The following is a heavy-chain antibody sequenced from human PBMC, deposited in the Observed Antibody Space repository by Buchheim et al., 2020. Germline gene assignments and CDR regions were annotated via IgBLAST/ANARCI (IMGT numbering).Heavy chain of an antibody. CDR1: GFTFSSYW. CDR3: ARDHGRPGLDLQDSYYYYYYGMDV. J-gene: IGHJ6*02. V-gene: IGHV3-7*01. Sequence: EVQLVESGGGLVQPGGSLRLSCAASGFTFSSYWMSWVRQAPGKGLEWVANIKQDGSEKYYVDSVKGRFTISRDNAKNSLYLQMNSLRAEDTAVYYCARDHGRPGLDLQDSYYYYYYGMDVWGQGTT. CDR2: IKQDGSEK. D-gene: IGHD6-19*01.